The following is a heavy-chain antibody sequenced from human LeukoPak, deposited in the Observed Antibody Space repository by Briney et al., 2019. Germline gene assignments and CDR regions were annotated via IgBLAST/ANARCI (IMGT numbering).Heavy chain of an antibody. Sequence: GESLEISFKGSGYTFTSYWIGWVRQMPGKGLEWMGIIYPGDSDTRYSPSFQGQVTISADKSISTAYLQWSSLKASDTAMYYCERHRYGTRDPFDPWGQGTLVTVSS. D-gene: IGHD2-2*01. CDR1: GYTFTSYW. CDR2: IYPGDSDT. V-gene: IGHV5-51*01. CDR3: ERHRYGTRDPFDP. J-gene: IGHJ5*02.